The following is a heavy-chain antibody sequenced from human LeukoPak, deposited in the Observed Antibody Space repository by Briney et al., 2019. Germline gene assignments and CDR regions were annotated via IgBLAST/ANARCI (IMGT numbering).Heavy chain of an antibody. CDR2: IYYSGST. D-gene: IGHD5-24*01. J-gene: IGHJ4*02. Sequence: SSETLSLTCTVSGGSISSYYWSWIRQPPGKGLEWIGYIYYSGSTNYNPSLKSRVTISVDTSKNQFSLKLSSVTAADTAVYYCARGESMATTLFDYWGQGTLVTVSS. V-gene: IGHV4-59*01. CDR3: ARGESMATTLFDY. CDR1: GGSISSYY.